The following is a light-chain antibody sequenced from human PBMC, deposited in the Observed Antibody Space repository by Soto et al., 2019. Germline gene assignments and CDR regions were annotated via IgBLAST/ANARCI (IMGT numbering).Light chain of an antibody. CDR2: DDD. J-gene: IGLJ3*02. CDR1: SGNIANNY. Sequence: NFMLTQPHSVSESPGKTVTISCTRSSGNIANNYVQWYQQRPGSSPTTVIYDDDQRPSGVPDRFSGFIDRSSNSASLTISGVTTCDEADYYCLSYDGSRQGVFGGGTKLTVL. CDR3: LSYDGSRQGV. V-gene: IGLV6-57*01.